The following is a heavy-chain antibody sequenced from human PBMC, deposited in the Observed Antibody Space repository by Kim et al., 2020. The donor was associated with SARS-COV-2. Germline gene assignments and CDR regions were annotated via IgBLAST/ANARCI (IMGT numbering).Heavy chain of an antibody. CDR3: ARDPDGSYSGYATGLFDY. V-gene: IGHV3-30*04. CDR2: ISYDGSNK. J-gene: IGHJ4*02. D-gene: IGHD5-12*01. CDR1: GFTFSSYA. Sequence: GGSLRLSCAASGFTFSSYAMHWVRQAPGKGLEWVAVISYDGSNKYYADSVKGRFTISRDNSKNTLYLQMNSLRAEDTAVYYCARDPDGSYSGYATGLFDYWGQGTLVTVSS.